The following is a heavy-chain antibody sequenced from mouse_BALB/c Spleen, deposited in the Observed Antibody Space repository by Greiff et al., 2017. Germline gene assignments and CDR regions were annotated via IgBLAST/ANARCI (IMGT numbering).Heavy chain of an antibody. Sequence: VKLMESGPGLVQPSQSLSITCTVSGFSLTSYGVHWVRQSPGKGLEWLGVIWSGGSTDYNAAFISRLSISKDNSKSQVFFKMNSLQANDTAIYYCARSYGNYYAMDYWGQGTSVTVSS. CDR2: IWSGGST. V-gene: IGHV2-2*02. CDR1: GFSLTSYG. D-gene: IGHD2-1*01. J-gene: IGHJ4*01. CDR3: ARSYGNYYAMDY.